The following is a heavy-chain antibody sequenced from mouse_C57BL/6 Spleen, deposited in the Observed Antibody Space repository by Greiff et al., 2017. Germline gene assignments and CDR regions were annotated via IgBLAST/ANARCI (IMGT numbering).Heavy chain of an antibody. Sequence: EVQLQQSGPELVKPGASVKMSCKASGYTFTDYNMHWVKQSHGKSLEWIGYINPNNGGTSYNQKFKGKATLTVNKSSSTAYMELRSLTSEDSAVYYWARFYDGYSSWFAYWGQGTLVTVSA. V-gene: IGHV1-22*01. J-gene: IGHJ3*01. CDR1: GYTFTDYN. CDR3: ARFYDGYSSWFAY. D-gene: IGHD2-3*01. CDR2: INPNNGGT.